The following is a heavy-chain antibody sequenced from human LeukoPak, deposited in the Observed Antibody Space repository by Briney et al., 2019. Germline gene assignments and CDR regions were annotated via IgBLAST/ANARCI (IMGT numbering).Heavy chain of an antibody. D-gene: IGHD6-19*01. CDR3: ARDQGSGWYRIGNFDY. Sequence: PSETLSLTCTVSAYSISSGYYWGWIRQPPGKGLEWIGTIYYSGSTYYNPSLKSRVTISIDTSKNQFSLKLSSVTAVDTAVYYCARDQGSGWYRIGNFDYWGQGTLVTVSS. V-gene: IGHV4-38-2*02. J-gene: IGHJ4*02. CDR1: AYSISSGYY. CDR2: IYYSGST.